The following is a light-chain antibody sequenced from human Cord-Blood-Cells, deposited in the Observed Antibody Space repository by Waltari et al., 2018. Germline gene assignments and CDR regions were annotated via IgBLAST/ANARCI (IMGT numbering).Light chain of an antibody. CDR1: KLGDKY. J-gene: IGLJ2*01. V-gene: IGLV3-1*01. Sequence: SYELTQPPSVSVSPGQPASITCSGDKLGDKYACWYQQKPGQSPVLVIYQDSKRPSGIPERFYGSNSGNTATLTISGTQAMDEADYYCQAWDSSTDPPGDVVYGGGTKLTVL. CDR2: QDS. CDR3: QAWDSSTDPPGDVV.